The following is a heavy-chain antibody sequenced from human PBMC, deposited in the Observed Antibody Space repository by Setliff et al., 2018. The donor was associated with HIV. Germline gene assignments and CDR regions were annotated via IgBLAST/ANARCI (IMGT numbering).Heavy chain of an antibody. D-gene: IGHD6-19*01. CDR2: ISSSGSTI. Sequence: GGSLRLSCAASGFIFSSYDMNWVRQAPGKGLEWVSYISSSGSTIFYADSVKGRFTISRDNAKNSMYLQMNSLRAEDTAVYYCARPGLAVADAIDIWGQGTMVTVSS. CDR1: GFIFSSYD. CDR3: ARPGLAVADAIDI. J-gene: IGHJ3*02. V-gene: IGHV3-48*03.